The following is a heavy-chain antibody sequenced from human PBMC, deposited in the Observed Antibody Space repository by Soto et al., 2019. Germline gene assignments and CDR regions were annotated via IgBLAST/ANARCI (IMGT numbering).Heavy chain of an antibody. D-gene: IGHD2-2*03. CDR1: GGTFGSYA. V-gene: IGHV1-69*13. CDR2: IIPIFGTA. J-gene: IGHJ5*02. CDR3: AREVDIVLVPAAIISSGWFDP. Sequence: GASVKVSCKASGGTFGSYAISWVRQAPGQGLEWMGGIIPIFGTANYAQKFQGRVTITADESTSTAYMELSSLRSEDTAVYYCAREVDIVLVPAAIISSGWFDPWGQGTLVTVSS.